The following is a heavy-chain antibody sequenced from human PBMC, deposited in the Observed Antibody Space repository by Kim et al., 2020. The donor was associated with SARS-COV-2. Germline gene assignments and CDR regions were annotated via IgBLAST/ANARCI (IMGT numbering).Heavy chain of an antibody. CDR2: IYPGDSDT. CDR1: GYFFTNYW. CDR3: VRQAPTMMVVVTHAFDI. Sequence: GESLKISCKGSGYFFTNYWIGWVRQMPGKGLEWMGIIYPGDSDTRYSPSFQGQVTISADESNRTGYLQWSSLKASYTAMYCCVRQAPTMMVVVTHAFDIWGQGTLVTVSS. V-gene: IGHV5-51*01. D-gene: IGHD3-22*01. J-gene: IGHJ3*02.